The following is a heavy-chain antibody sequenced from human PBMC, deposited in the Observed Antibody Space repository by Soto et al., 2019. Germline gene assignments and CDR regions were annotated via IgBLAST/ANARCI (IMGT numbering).Heavy chain of an antibody. CDR3: ATFQIVVVPAVQIDY. CDR2: ISAYNGNT. J-gene: IGHJ4*02. Sequence: QVQLVQSGAEVKKPGASVKVSCKASGYTFTSYGISWVRQAPGQGLEWMGWISAYNGNTNYAQKLQGRVTMTTDTSTSTAYMELRSLRSDDTAVYYCATFQIVVVPAVQIDYWGQGTLVTVSS. CDR1: GYTFTSYG. D-gene: IGHD2-2*01. V-gene: IGHV1-18*01.